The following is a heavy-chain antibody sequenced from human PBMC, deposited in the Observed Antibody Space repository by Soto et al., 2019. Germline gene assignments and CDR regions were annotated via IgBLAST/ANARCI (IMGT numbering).Heavy chain of an antibody. D-gene: IGHD2-15*01. V-gene: IGHV4-39*01. J-gene: IGHJ4*02. CDR2: IYYSGST. Sequence: QLQLQESGPGLVKPSETLSLTCTVSGGSISSSSYYWGWIRQPPGKGLEWIGSIYYSGSTYYNPSLTSRVTISVDTSKNQFSLTLGSVTAADTAVYYCARHTPAISISDHWGQGTLVTVSS. CDR3: ARHTPAISISDH. CDR1: GGSISSSSYY.